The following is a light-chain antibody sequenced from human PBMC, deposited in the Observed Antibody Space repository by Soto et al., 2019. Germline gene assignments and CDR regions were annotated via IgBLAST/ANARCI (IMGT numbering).Light chain of an antibody. V-gene: IGKV4-1*01. CDR1: QSVLYSSDNKNY. CDR3: QQYYSTLT. CDR2: WAS. Sequence: DIVMTQSPDSLAVSLGESATINCKSSQSVLYSSDNKNYLAWYQQKPGQPPKLLIYWASTRDSGVPDRFSGSGSGADFTLTISSLQAEDVAVYYCQQYYSTLTFGGGTKVEI. J-gene: IGKJ4*01.